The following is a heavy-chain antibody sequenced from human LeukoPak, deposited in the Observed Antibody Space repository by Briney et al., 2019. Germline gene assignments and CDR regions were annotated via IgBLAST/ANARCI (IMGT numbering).Heavy chain of an antibody. CDR1: GFTFSSYA. CDR3: AKDRGGRLGGFDY. J-gene: IGHJ4*02. CDR2: ISGDGGST. D-gene: IGHD2-15*01. Sequence: GGSLRLSCAVSGFTFSSYAMNWVRQAPGKGLEWVSFISGDGGSTYYADSVKGRFTISRDNSKNTLYLQTNSLRAEDTSVYYCAKDRGGRLGGFDYWGQGTLVTVSS. V-gene: IGHV3-23*01.